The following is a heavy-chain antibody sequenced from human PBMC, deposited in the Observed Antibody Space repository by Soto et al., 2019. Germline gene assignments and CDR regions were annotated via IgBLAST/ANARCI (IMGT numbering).Heavy chain of an antibody. CDR3: ARERTGTTSMDV. CDR1: GYTFTIYD. J-gene: IGHJ6*02. Sequence: QVQLVQSGAEVKKPGASVKVSLKASGYTFTIYDINWVRQATGQGLEWMGWMNPNSGNTCYAQKFQGRVTMTRNTSLSTAYMEMSSQRSEDTAVYYCARERTGTTSMDVWGQWTTVTVSS. V-gene: IGHV1-8*01. D-gene: IGHD1-1*01. CDR2: MNPNSGNT.